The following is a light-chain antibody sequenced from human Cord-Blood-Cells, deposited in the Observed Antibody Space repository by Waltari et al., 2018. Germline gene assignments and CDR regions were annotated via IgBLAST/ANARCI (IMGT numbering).Light chain of an antibody. CDR2: GAS. V-gene: IGKV3-20*01. CDR3: QQYGSSPPIT. CDR1: QSVSSSY. J-gene: IGKJ5*01. Sequence: EIVFTQSPAPLSLSPGERATLSCRASQSVSSSYLAWYQQKPGQAPRLLIYGASSRATGIPDRFSGSGSGTDFTPTISRLEPEDFAVYYCQQYGSSPPITFGQGTRLEIK.